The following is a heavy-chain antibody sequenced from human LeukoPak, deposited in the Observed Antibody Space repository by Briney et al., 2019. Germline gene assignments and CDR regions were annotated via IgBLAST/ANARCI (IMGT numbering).Heavy chain of an antibody. CDR2: IYYSGST. J-gene: IGHJ6*03. V-gene: IGHV4-34*01. CDR1: GGSFSGYY. D-gene: IGHD3-10*01. Sequence: PSETLSLTCAVYGGSFSGYYWSWIRQPPGKGLEWIGYIYYSGSTNYNPSLKSRLTISVDTSKNQFSLKVSSVTAADTAVYYCARRKMVRGVRFDRHYYYYMDVWGKGTTVTISS. CDR3: ARRKMVRGVRFDRHYYYYMDV.